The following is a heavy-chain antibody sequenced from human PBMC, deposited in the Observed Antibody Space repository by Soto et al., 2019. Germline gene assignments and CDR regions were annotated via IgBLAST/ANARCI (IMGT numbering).Heavy chain of an antibody. CDR1: GGSFSGYY. J-gene: IGHJ4*02. CDR2: INHSGST. V-gene: IGHV4-34*01. CDR3: ARDLVTMKGNY. D-gene: IGHD3-22*01. Sequence: SETLSLTCAVYGGSFSGYYWSWIRQPPGKGLEWIGEINHSGSTNYNPSLKSRVTISVDTSKNQFSLKLSSVTAADTAVYYCARDLVTMKGNYWGQGTLVTVSS.